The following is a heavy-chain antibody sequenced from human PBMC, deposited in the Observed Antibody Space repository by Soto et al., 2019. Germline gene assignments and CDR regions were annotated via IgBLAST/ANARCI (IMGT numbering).Heavy chain of an antibody. J-gene: IGHJ1*01. Sequence: GGSLRLSCAASGFTFDDYTMHWVRQAPGKGLEWVSLISWDGGSTYYADSVKGRFTISRDNSKNSLYLQMNSLRTEDTALYYCAKDMGGNPPEYFQHWGQGTLVTVSS. CDR2: ISWDGGST. D-gene: IGHD2-15*01. V-gene: IGHV3-43*01. CDR1: GFTFDDYT. CDR3: AKDMGGNPPEYFQH.